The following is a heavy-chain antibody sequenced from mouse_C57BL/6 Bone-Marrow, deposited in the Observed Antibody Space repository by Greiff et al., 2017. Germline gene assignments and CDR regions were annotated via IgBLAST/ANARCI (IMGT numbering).Heavy chain of an antibody. D-gene: IGHD2-4*01. V-gene: IGHV5-12*01. CDR3: ARQDYDYAFYAMDY. CDR1: GFTFSDYY. CDR2: ISNGGGST. Sequence: EVKLQESGGGLVQPGGSLKLSCAASGFTFSDYYMYWVRQTPEKRLEWVAYISNGGGSTYYPDTVKGRFPSSRDTAKNTLYLQMSRLKSEDTAMYYCARQDYDYAFYAMDYWGQGTSVTVSS. J-gene: IGHJ4*01.